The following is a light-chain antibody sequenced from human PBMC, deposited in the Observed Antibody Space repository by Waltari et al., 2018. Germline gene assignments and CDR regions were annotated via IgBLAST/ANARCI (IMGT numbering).Light chain of an antibody. V-gene: IGKV3-11*01. CDR1: ESVNTY. J-gene: IGKJ4*01. CDR3: QQGTGGPT. Sequence: EVVLTQFPATLSVSPGERATLSCRASESVNTYLAWYQQKPGQAPRLLIWDASNRATGVPTRISGRGSGTEFTLTISSLQPDDSAIYFCQQGTGGPTFGGGTRVEIK. CDR2: DAS.